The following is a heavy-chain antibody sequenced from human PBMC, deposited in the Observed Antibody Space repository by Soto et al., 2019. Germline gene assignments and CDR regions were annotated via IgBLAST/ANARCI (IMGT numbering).Heavy chain of an antibody. V-gene: IGHV3-7*01. J-gene: IGHJ3*02. D-gene: IGHD6-19*01. CDR1: GFTFTKYA. CDR2: IKQDGSEK. Sequence: PGGSLRLSCAASGFTFTKYAMHWVRQAPGKGLEWVANIKQDGSEKYYVDSVKGRFTISRDNAKNSLYLQMNSLRAEDTAVYYCARGLAVAGTSYAFDIWGQGTMVTVSS. CDR3: ARGLAVAGTSYAFDI.